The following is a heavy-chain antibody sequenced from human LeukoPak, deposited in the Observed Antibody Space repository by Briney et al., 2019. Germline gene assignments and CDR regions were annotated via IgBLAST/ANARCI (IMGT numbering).Heavy chain of an antibody. CDR3: AKKDTAMVGGYYFDY. Sequence: GGSLRLSCAASGFTFSSYWMNWVRQAPGKGLEWVSAISGSGGSTYYANSVKGRFTISRDNSRNTLYLQMNSLRAEDTAVYYCAKKDTAMVGGYYFDYWGQGTLVTVSS. CDR1: GFTFSSYW. D-gene: IGHD5-18*01. V-gene: IGHV3-23*01. J-gene: IGHJ4*02. CDR2: ISGSGGST.